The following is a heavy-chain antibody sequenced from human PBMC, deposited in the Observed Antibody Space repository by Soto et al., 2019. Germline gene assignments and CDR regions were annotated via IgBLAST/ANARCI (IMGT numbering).Heavy chain of an antibody. J-gene: IGHJ6*02. CDR1: GFTFSSYG. Sequence: GGSLRLSCAASGFTFSSYGIHWGRQAPGKGLEWVAVIWYDGSNKYYADSVKGRFTISRDNSKNTLYLQMNSLRAEDTAVYYCARDASIAAHYYGMDVWGQGTTVTV. CDR3: ARDASIAAHYYGMDV. V-gene: IGHV3-33*01. D-gene: IGHD6-6*01. CDR2: IWYDGSNK.